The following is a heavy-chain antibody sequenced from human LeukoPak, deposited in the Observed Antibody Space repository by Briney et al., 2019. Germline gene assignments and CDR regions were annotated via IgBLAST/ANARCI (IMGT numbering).Heavy chain of an antibody. CDR1: GGSISSGGFY. CDR2: IYYSGST. V-gene: IGHV4-31*03. D-gene: IGHD5-12*01. CDR3: ARDSGYDGSDY. J-gene: IGHJ4*02. Sequence: PSETLSLTCTVSGGSISSGGFYWSWIRQHPGKGLEWIGYIYYSGSTYYNPSLKSRVTISVDTSKNQFSLKLSSETAADTAVYYCARDSGYDGSDYWGQGTLVTVSS.